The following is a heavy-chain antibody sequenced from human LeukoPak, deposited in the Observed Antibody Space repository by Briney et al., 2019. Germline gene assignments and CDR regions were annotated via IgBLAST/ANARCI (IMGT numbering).Heavy chain of an antibody. D-gene: IGHD6-19*01. Sequence: PSETLSLTCEVYGGSFSGYYWSWIRQPPGKGLEWIGEIIQSGSTNYNPSLKSRLTISVDTSRNQFSLKLSSVTAADTAVYYCAREAVAGASFDLWGRGTLVTVSS. CDR3: AREAVAGASFDL. CDR1: GGSFSGYY. V-gene: IGHV4-34*12. J-gene: IGHJ2*01. CDR2: IIQSGST.